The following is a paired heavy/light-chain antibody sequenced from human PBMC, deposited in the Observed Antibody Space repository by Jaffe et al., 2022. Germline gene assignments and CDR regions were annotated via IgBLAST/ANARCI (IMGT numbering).Heavy chain of an antibody. CDR1: GFDFSTYG. V-gene: IGHV3-48*01. CDR3: ARGRCGAGGCHSTGRFFDS. J-gene: IGHJ4*02. D-gene: IGHD2-15*01. CDR2: ISIAGTV. Sequence: EVQLIESGGGLVQPGGSLRLSCAASGFDFSTYGMTWLRQAPGKGLEWVSYISIAGTVYYTDSVKGRFTISRDNAKNSVFLQMSSLRAEDAAVYFCARGRCGAGGCHSTGRFFDSWGQGTPVIVSS.
Light chain of an antibody. V-gene: IGKV1-5*03. J-gene: IGKJ4*01. Sequence: DIQMTQSPSTLSASVGDRVTITCRASQSVNSWLAWYQQKPGEAPKVLIYKASTLETGVPSRFSGSGSGTEFTLTITSLQPDDFATYYCQQYNSYSLTFGGGTKVEIK. CDR3: QQYNSYSLT. CDR1: QSVNSW. CDR2: KAS.